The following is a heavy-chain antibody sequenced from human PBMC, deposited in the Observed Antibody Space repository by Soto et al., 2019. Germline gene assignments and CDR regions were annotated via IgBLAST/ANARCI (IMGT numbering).Heavy chain of an antibody. D-gene: IGHD3-10*01. V-gene: IGHV1-69*13. CDR2: IIPIFGTA. CDR1: GGTFSSYA. J-gene: IGHJ3*02. CDR3: ARASLKRAAASGAFDI. Sequence: SVEVSCKXSGGTFSSYAISWVRQAPGQGLEWMGGIIPIFGTANYAQKFQGRVTITADESTSTAYMELSSLRSEDTAVYYCARASLKRAAASGAFDIWGQGTMVTVSS.